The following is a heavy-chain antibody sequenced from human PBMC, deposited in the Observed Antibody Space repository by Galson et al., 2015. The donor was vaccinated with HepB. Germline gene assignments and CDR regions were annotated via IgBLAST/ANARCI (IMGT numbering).Heavy chain of an antibody. CDR3: ARDDYYYDSSGYYLDY. J-gene: IGHJ4*02. Sequence: SVKVSCKASGGTFSSYTISWVRQAPGQGLEWMGRIIPILGIANYAQKFQGRVTITADKSTSTAYMELSSLRSEDTAVYYCARDDYYYDSSGYYLDYWGQGTLVTVSS. CDR2: IIPILGIA. D-gene: IGHD3-22*01. V-gene: IGHV1-69*04. CDR1: GGTFSSYT.